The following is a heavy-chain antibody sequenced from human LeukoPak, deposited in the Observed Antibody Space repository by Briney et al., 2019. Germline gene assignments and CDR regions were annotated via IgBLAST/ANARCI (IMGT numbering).Heavy chain of an antibody. CDR2: ISPRGGGT. CDR3: AELGITMIGGV. CDR1: GFTFSNHG. J-gene: IGHJ6*04. V-gene: IGHV3-23*01. Sequence: GGSLRLSCAASGFTFSNHGMNWVRQAPGKGLEWLSGISPRGGGTYYADSVKGRFTISRDDSKNTLSLQMNSLRVKDTAVYYCAELGITMIGGVWGKGTTVTISS. D-gene: IGHD3-10*02.